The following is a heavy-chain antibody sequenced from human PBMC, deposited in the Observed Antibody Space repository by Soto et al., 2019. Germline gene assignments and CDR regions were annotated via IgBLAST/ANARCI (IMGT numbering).Heavy chain of an antibody. CDR1: GDSISTVDYF. J-gene: IGHJ5*01. CDR2: IYKSATT. Sequence: QVQLLESGPGLVKPSQTLSLTCSVSGDSISTVDYFWAWIRQPPGQALEYIGYIYKSATTYYNPSFESRVAISLDTSKSQFSLNVTSVTAADTAVYFCARGRYCLTGRCFPNWFDSWGQETLVTVSS. V-gene: IGHV4-30-4*01. D-gene: IGHD2-15*01. CDR3: ARGRYCLTGRCFPNWFDS.